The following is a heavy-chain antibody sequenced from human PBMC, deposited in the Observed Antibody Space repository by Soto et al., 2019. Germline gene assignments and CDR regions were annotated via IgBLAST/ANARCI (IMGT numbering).Heavy chain of an antibody. Sequence: GGSLRLSCAASGFNFSSYAMSWVRQAPGKGLEWVSAISGSGGSTFYTDSVKGRFTISRDNSKNTLFLLMNSLRAEDSAIYYCAKFRSEVVVAATNYWGQGILVTVSS. CDR2: ISGSGGST. CDR1: GFNFSSYA. CDR3: AKFRSEVVVAATNY. J-gene: IGHJ4*02. V-gene: IGHV3-23*01. D-gene: IGHD2-15*01.